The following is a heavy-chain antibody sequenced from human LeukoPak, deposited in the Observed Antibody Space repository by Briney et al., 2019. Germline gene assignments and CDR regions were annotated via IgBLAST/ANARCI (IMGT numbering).Heavy chain of an antibody. CDR2: ISSSSSII. Sequence: GGSLRLSCAASGFTFSSYSMNWVRQAPGKGLEWVSYISSSSSIIYYADSVKGRFTISRDNAKNPLYLQMNSLRAEDTAVYYCARDGGSYYYDSSGYYYFDYWGQGTLVTVSS. J-gene: IGHJ4*02. D-gene: IGHD3-22*01. CDR1: GFTFSSYS. CDR3: ARDGGSYYYDSSGYYYFDY. V-gene: IGHV3-48*01.